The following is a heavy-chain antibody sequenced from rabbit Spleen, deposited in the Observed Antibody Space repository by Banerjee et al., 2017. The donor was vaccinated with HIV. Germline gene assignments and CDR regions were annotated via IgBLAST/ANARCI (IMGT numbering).Heavy chain of an antibody. CDR1: GVSFSISSY. J-gene: IGHJ6*01. CDR2: IDAGSSGFT. CDR3: ARDTGSSFSSYGMDL. D-gene: IGHD8-1*01. V-gene: IGHV1S40*01. Sequence: QSLEESGGDLVKPGASLTLTCTASGVSFSISSYMCWVRQAPGKGLEWIACIDAGSSGFTYFATWAKGRFTISKTSSTTVTLQMTRLTAADTATYFCARDTGSSFSSYGMDLRGQGTLVTVS.